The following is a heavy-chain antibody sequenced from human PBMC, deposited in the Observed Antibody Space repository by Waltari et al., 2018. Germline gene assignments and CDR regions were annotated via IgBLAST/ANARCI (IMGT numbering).Heavy chain of an antibody. V-gene: IGHV3-9*01. D-gene: IGHD3-10*01. CDR2: ISWNSGSI. J-gene: IGHJ6*03. Sequence: EVQLVESGGGLVQPGRSLRLSCAASGFTFDDYAMHWVRQAPGKGLEWVSGISWNSGSIGYADSVKGRFTISRDNAKNSLYLQMNSLRAEDTALYYCAKDIVSGVRGVIDYYMDVWGKGTTVTVSS. CDR1: GFTFDDYA. CDR3: AKDIVSGVRGVIDYYMDV.